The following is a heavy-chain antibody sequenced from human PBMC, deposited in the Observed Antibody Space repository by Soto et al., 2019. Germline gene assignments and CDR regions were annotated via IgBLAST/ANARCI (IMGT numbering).Heavy chain of an antibody. V-gene: IGHV4-34*01. D-gene: IGHD2-15*01. Sequence: SETLSLTCAVYGGSFSGYYWSWIRQPPGKGLEWIGEINHSGSTNYNPSLKSRVTISVDTSKNQFSLKLSSVTAADTARYYCARGRSRVVVVAAGVPYYSFDYWGQGTLVTVSS. CDR3: ARGRSRVVVVAAGVPYYSFDY. J-gene: IGHJ4*02. CDR1: GGSFSGYY. CDR2: INHSGST.